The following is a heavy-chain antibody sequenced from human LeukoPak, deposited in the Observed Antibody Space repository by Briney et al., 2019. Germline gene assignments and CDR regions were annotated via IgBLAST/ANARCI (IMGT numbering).Heavy chain of an antibody. Sequence: PGGSLRLSCAASGFTFSDYYMSWIRQAPGKGLEWVSYISSSGSTIYYADSVKGRFTISRDNAKNSLFLQMNSLRAEDTAVYYCAKESSSMVNLYFDYWGQGTLVTVSS. CDR2: ISSSGSTI. CDR1: GFTFSDYY. J-gene: IGHJ4*02. D-gene: IGHD3-10*01. CDR3: AKESSSMVNLYFDY. V-gene: IGHV3-11*01.